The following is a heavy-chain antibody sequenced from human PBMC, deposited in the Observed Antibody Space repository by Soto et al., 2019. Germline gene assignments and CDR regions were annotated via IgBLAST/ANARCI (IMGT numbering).Heavy chain of an antibody. CDR1: GGSISSGDYY. D-gene: IGHD3-9*01. J-gene: IGHJ4*02. Sequence: SETLSLTCTVSGGSISSGDYYWSWIRQPPGKGLEWIGYIYYSGSTYYNPSLKSRVTISVDTSKNQFSLKLSSVTAADTAVYYCARGPRYYSRFDYWGQGTLVTVS. CDR2: IYYSGST. CDR3: ARGPRYYSRFDY. V-gene: IGHV4-30-4*01.